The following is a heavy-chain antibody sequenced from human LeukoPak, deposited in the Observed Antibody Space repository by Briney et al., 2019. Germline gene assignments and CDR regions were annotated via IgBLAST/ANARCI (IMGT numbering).Heavy chain of an antibody. CDR3: ARLPDCGDPSHFDY. CDR1: GGSISSSSYY. Sequence: SETLSLTCTVSGGSISSSSYYWGWIRQPPGKGLEWIGSIYYSGSTYYNPSLKSRVTISVDTSKNQFSLKLSSVTAADTAVYYCARLPDCGDPSHFDYWGQGTLVTVSS. D-gene: IGHD4-17*01. CDR2: IYYSGST. J-gene: IGHJ4*02. V-gene: IGHV4-39*01.